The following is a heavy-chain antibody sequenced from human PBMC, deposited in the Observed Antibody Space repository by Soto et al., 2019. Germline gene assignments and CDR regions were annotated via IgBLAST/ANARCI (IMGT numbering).Heavy chain of an antibody. CDR3: ARDLHYYDSSGSY. J-gene: IGHJ4*02. CDR1: GFTFRSYA. V-gene: IGHV3-30-3*01. D-gene: IGHD3-22*01. CDR2: ISYDGSNK. Sequence: GGSLRLSCAASGFTFRSYAMHWVRQAPGKGLEWVAVISYDGSNKYYADSVKGRFTISRDNSKNTLYLQMNSLRAEDTAVYYCARDLHYYDSSGSYWGQGTLVTVSS.